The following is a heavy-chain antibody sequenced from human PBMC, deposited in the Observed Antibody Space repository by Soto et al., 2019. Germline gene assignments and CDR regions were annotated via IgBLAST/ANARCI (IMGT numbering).Heavy chain of an antibody. Sequence: QVQLQESGPGLVKPSETLSLTCTVSGGSISSYYWSWIRQPPGKGLEWIGYIYYSGSTNYNPSLKSRVTISVHTSKNQFSLKLSSVTAADTAVYYCARTYYDILTGYCFDYWGQGTLVTVSS. CDR3: ARTYYDILTGYCFDY. J-gene: IGHJ4*02. CDR2: IYYSGST. D-gene: IGHD3-9*01. V-gene: IGHV4-59*01. CDR1: GGSISSYY.